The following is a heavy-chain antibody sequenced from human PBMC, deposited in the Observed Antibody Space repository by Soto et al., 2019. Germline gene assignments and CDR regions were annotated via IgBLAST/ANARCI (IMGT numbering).Heavy chain of an antibody. CDR2: IWHDGSNK. Sequence: GGSLRLSCAASGFAFNNYGMHWVRQAPGKGLEWVALIWHDGSNKGHADSVKGRFTISRDNSKNTLNLQMNSLRVEDTAVYYCTRAAIRGELLEYWGQGTQVTVSS. CDR1: GFAFNNYG. J-gene: IGHJ4*02. V-gene: IGHV3-33*01. CDR3: TRAAIRGELLEY. D-gene: IGHD1-26*01.